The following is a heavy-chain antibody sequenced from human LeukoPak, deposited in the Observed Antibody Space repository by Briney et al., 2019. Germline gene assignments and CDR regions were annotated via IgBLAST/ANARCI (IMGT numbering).Heavy chain of an antibody. J-gene: IGHJ5*02. CDR3: AKAPYDLAFNWFDP. Sequence: GGSLRLSCVDSGFTFTNAWMSWVRQAPGKGLEWIGRIKSKTDGETTNYAEPVRGRFTISRDDSKSAVYLQMNSLRAEDTAVYYCAKAPYDLAFNWFDPWGQGTLVTVSS. CDR1: GFTFTNAW. CDR2: IKSKTDGETT. D-gene: IGHD3-3*01. V-gene: IGHV3-15*01.